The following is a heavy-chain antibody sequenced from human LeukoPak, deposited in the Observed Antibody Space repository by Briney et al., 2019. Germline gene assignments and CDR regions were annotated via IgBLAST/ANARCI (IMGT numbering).Heavy chain of an antibody. D-gene: IGHD3-9*01. Sequence: GGSLRLSCAASGFTFSSYGMSWVRQAPGKGLEWVSAISGSGGSTYYADSVKGRFTISRDNSKNTLYLQMNSLRAEDTAVYYCAKGGLRYFDWHQLYYYYMDVWGKGTTVTISS. CDR2: ISGSGGST. CDR3: AKGGLRYFDWHQLYYYYMDV. CDR1: GFTFSSYG. V-gene: IGHV3-23*01. J-gene: IGHJ6*03.